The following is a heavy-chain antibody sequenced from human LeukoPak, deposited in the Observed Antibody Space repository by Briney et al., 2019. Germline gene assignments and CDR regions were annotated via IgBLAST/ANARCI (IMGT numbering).Heavy chain of an antibody. J-gene: IGHJ5*02. CDR3: AKEYYYDSSGYSANWFDP. V-gene: IGHV4-59*01. CDR1: GGSFSSYY. D-gene: IGHD3-22*01. Sequence: SETLSLTCAVYGGSFSSYYWSWIRQPPGKGLEWIGYIYYSGSTNYNPSLKSRVTISVDTSKNQFSLKLSSVTAADTAVYYCAKEYYYDSSGYSANWFDPWGQGTLVTVSS. CDR2: IYYSGST.